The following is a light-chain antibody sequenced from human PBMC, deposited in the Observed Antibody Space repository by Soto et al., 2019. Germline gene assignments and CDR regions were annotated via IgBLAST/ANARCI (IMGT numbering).Light chain of an antibody. CDR1: NNVVASYNL. CDR2: AVS. CDR3: CSYATISTLV. J-gene: IGLJ3*02. V-gene: IGLV2-23*02. Sequence: QPALTQPASGYVFHGQSSPISCTGTNNVVASYNLVSWYQHHPGKAPKLMIYAVSKRPSGVSNRFSGSKSGNTASLTISGLQAEDEAAYYCCSYATISTLVFGGGTKVTVL.